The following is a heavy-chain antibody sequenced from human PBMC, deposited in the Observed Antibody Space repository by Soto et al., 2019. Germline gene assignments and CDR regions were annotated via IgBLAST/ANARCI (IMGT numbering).Heavy chain of an antibody. CDR2: ISSNGGST. J-gene: IGHJ3*02. Sequence: LRLSFSAPGFTFSSYAMHWVRQAPGKGLEYVSAISSNGGSTYYADSVKGRFTISRDNSKNTLYLQMSSLRAEDTAVYYCVKDVEYYDSSGYTYDAFDIWGQGTMVTVSS. D-gene: IGHD3-22*01. V-gene: IGHV3-64D*06. CDR3: VKDVEYYDSSGYTYDAFDI. CDR1: GFTFSSYA.